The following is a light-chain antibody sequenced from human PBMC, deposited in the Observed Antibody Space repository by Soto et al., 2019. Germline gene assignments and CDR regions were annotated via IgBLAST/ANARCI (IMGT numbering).Light chain of an antibody. Sequence: QSALTQPASVSGSPGQSITISCTGTSSDVGSYDLVSWYQQHPDKAPKLMIYEVNKRPSGVSNRFSGSKSGNTASLTISGLQPEDEADYYCCSYAGSSTLLVGGGTKLTVL. J-gene: IGLJ2*01. CDR1: SSDVGSYDL. V-gene: IGLV2-23*01. CDR3: CSYAGSSTLL. CDR2: EVN.